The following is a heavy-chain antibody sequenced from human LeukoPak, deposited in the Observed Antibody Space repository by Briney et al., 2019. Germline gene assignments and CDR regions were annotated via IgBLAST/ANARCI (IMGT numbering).Heavy chain of an antibody. CDR3: TTGLPTSDY. CDR1: GFTFSSYS. Sequence: GGSLRLSCAASGFTFSSYSMNWVRQAPGKGLEWVSYISSSSSTIYYADSVKGRFTISRDNAKNSLYLQMNSLKTEDTAVYYCTTGLPTSDYWGQGTLVTVSS. V-gene: IGHV3-48*01. J-gene: IGHJ4*02. CDR2: ISSSSSTI.